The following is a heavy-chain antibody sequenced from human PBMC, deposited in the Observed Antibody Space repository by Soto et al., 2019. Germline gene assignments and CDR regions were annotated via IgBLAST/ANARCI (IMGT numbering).Heavy chain of an antibody. CDR1: GFTFSSYA. CDR3: ARGKSGYFQH. V-gene: IGHV3-23*01. CDR2: ISGSGGST. J-gene: IGHJ1*01. D-gene: IGHD2-15*01. Sequence: GGSLRLSCAASGFTFSSYAMSWVRQAPGKRLEWVSAISGSGGSTYYADSVKGRFTISRDNSKNTLYLQMNSLRAEDTAVYYCARGKSGYFQHWGQGTLVTVSS.